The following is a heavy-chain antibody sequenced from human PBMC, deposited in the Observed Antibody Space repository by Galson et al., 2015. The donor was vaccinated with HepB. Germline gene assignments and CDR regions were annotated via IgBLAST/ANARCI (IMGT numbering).Heavy chain of an antibody. CDR3: AKGGEGYCATTRCYSWFDP. CDR1: GFRFSSFG. J-gene: IGHJ5*02. V-gene: IGHV3-30*18. CDR2: ISYDGHIK. D-gene: IGHD2-2*01. Sequence: SLRLSCAASGFRFSSFGMHWVRQAPGKGLEWLGLISYDGHIKYYTDSVKGRFTISRDSSKNTLYLQMNALRAEDTAVYYCAKGGEGYCATTRCYSWFDPMGQGTLVTVSS.